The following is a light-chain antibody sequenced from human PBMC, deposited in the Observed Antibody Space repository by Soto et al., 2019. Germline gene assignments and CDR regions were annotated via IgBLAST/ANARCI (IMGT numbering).Light chain of an antibody. Sequence: DIQMTQSPSTLSASVGDRVTITCRASQSIRSWLAWYQQKPGKAPDLLIYDASSLESGVPSRFSGSGSGTEFTLTISSLQPDDFATSYCQHFNSYPYTFGQGTKVDIK. J-gene: IGKJ2*01. CDR2: DAS. CDR1: QSIRSW. CDR3: QHFNSYPYT. V-gene: IGKV1-5*01.